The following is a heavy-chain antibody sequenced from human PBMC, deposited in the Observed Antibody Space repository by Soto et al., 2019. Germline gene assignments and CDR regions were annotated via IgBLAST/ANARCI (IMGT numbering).Heavy chain of an antibody. V-gene: IGHV3-33*01. J-gene: IGHJ6*02. CDR3: ARKRRADDYYNGMDV. CDR2: IWYDGSNN. Sequence: QVQLVESGGGVVQPGRSLRLSCVASGFTFSSYGMHWVRQAPGKGLEWVAVIWYDGSNNYYADSVKGRFTISRDNPKNTVYLRLYSLRAEDAAVYYCARKRRADDYYNGMDVWGQGTTVTVSS. CDR1: GFTFSSYG.